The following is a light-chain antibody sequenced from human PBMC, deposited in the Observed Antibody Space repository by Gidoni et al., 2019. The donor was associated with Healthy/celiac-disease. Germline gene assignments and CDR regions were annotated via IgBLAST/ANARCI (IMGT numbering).Light chain of an antibody. J-gene: IGKJ4*01. Sequence: DIQMTQSPSSLSESVGDRVPITCQASQSISSYLNWYQQKPGKAPKLLIYAASSLQSGVPSRFSGSGSGTDFTLTISSLQPEDFATYYCQQSYSTPLTFGGGTKVEIK. CDR3: QQSYSTPLT. CDR2: AAS. CDR1: QSISSY. V-gene: IGKV1-39*01.